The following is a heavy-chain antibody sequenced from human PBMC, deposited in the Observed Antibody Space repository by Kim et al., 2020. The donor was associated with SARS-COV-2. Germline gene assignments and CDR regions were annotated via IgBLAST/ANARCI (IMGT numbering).Heavy chain of an antibody. V-gene: IGHV3-21*01. Sequence: GGSLRLSCAASGFTFSSYSMNWARQAPGKGLEWVSSISSSSSYIYYADSVKGRFTISRDNAKNSLYLQMNSLRAEDTAVYYCARDRTGVPDWFDPWGQGTLVTVSS. D-gene: IGHD2-8*01. J-gene: IGHJ5*02. CDR1: GFTFSSYS. CDR2: ISSSSSYI. CDR3: ARDRTGVPDWFDP.